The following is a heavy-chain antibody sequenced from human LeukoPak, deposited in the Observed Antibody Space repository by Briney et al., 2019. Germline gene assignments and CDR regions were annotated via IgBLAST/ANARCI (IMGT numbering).Heavy chain of an antibody. Sequence: ASVKVSCKASGYTFTGYYMHWERQAPGQGLEWMGWINPNSGGTNYAQKFQGRVTVTRDTSISTAYMELSRLRSDDTAVYYCARISLPSWKLGYFDYWGQGTLVTVSS. CDR2: INPNSGGT. D-gene: IGHD2-2*01. CDR1: GYTFTGYY. V-gene: IGHV1-2*02. CDR3: ARISLPSWKLGYFDY. J-gene: IGHJ4*02.